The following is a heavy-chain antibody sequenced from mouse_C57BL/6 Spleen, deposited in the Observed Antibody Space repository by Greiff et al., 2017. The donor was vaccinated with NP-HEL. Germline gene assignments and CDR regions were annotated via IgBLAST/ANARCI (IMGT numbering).Heavy chain of an antibody. J-gene: IGHJ4*01. CDR3: ARIGSLGGYYNYYAMDY. CDR1: GFTFSDYG. V-gene: IGHV5-17*01. CDR2: ISSGSSTI. Sequence: EVQRVESGGGLVKPGGSLKLSCAASGFTFSDYGMHWVRQAPEKGLEWVAYISSGSSTIYYADTVKGRFTISRDNAKNTLFLQMTSLRSEDTAMYYCARIGSLGGYYNYYAMDYWGQGTLVTVSS. D-gene: IGHD2-3*01.